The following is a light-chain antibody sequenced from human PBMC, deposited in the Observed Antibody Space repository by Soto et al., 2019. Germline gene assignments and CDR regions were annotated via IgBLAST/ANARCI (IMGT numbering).Light chain of an antibody. CDR3: SSYTSSSARV. CDR1: SSDVGGYNY. Sequence: QSALTQPASVSGSPGQSITISCSGSSSDVGGYNYFSWYQQHPGNAPNLMIYDVSNRPSGVSHRFSGYESGYASSLTISGLQAEDAADYYCSSYTSSSARVFGGGTKLTVL. J-gene: IGLJ3*02. CDR2: DVS. V-gene: IGLV2-14*01.